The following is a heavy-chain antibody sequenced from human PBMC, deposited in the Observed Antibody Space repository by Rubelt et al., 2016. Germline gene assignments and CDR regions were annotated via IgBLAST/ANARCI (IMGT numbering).Heavy chain of an antibody. CDR2: MSTNSGNT. J-gene: IGHJ4*02. CDR3: ARGDY. V-gene: IGHV1-8*01. Sequence: QVQLVQSGAEVKKPGASVKVSCKASGYTFTSYDINWVRQATGQGLEWMGWMSTNSGNTGYAQKLQGRGTLTRDTSINTAFMELSGLRSDDTAVYYCARGDYWGQGTLVTVSS. CDR1: GYTFTSYD.